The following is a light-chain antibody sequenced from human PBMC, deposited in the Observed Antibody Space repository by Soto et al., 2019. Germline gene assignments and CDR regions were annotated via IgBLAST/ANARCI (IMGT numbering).Light chain of an antibody. CDR1: QSVSSY. J-gene: IGKJ1*01. CDR2: DAS. CDR3: QQSSNWPRT. V-gene: IGKV3-11*01. Sequence: EIVLTQSPATLSLSPGERATLSCRASQSVSSYLAWYQQKPGQVPRLLIYDASNRATGIPARFSGSGSETDFTLTISSLEPEDFELYYCQQSSNWPRTLGQGTKVDIK.